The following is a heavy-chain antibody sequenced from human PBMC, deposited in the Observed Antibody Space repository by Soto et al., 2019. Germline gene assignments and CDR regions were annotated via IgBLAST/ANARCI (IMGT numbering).Heavy chain of an antibody. V-gene: IGHV1-18*01. CDR1: GYTFTSYG. J-gene: IGHJ5*02. CDR2: ISAYNGNT. CDR3: ARDSVVVRGVIPTGGWFDP. Sequence: EASVKVSCKASGYTFTSYGISWVRQAPGQGLEWMGWISAYNGNTNYAQKLQGRVTMTTDTSTSTAYMELRSLRSDDTAVYYCARDSVVVRGVIPTGGWFDPWGQGTLVTVSS. D-gene: IGHD3-10*01.